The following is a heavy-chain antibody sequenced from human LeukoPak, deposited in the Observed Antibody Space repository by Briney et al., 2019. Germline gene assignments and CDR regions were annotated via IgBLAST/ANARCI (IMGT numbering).Heavy chain of an antibody. J-gene: IGHJ4*02. V-gene: IGHV3-7*04. D-gene: IGHD1-26*01. Sequence: GSLRLSCTASGFTFSNSWMYWVRQAPGKGLEWVANIRHDGTENYYGGSVKGRFTISRDNANNALYLQMNSLRVEDTAVYYCARGRVGHTGNFDYWGQGTLVTVSS. CDR2: IRHDGTEN. CDR3: ARGRVGHTGNFDY. CDR1: GFTFSNSW.